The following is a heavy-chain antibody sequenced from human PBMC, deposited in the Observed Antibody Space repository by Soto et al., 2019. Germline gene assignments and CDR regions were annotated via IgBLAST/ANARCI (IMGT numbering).Heavy chain of an antibody. CDR3: VKATGYIYGSASFDI. V-gene: IGHV3-9*01. D-gene: IGHD5-18*01. CDR2: ISWNSGSI. Sequence: SLRLSCAASGFTFDDYAIHWVRQAPGKGLEWVSGISWNSGSIGYAESVKGRFTISRDNAKNSLYLQMNSLRVEDTALYYCVKATGYIYGSASFDIWGQGTMVTVSS. J-gene: IGHJ3*02. CDR1: GFTFDDYA.